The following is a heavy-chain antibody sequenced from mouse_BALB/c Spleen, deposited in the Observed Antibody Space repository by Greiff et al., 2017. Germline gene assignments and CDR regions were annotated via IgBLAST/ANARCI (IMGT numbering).Heavy chain of an antibody. CDR3: ASPIYYGYDEAMDY. CDR1: GFTFSSYG. CDR2: ISSGGSYT. V-gene: IGHV5-6*01. D-gene: IGHD2-2*01. J-gene: IGHJ4*01. Sequence: EVQRVESGGDLVKPGGSLKLSCAASGFTFSSYGMSWVRQTPDKRLEWVATISSGGSYTYYPDSVKGRFTISRDNAKNTLYLQMSSLKSEDTAMYYCASPIYYGYDEAMDYWGQGTSVTVSS.